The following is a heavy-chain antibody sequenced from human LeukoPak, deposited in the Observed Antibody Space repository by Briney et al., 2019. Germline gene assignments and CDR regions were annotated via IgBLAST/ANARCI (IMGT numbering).Heavy chain of an antibody. CDR2: INTDGGTT. D-gene: IGHD4-23*01. J-gene: IGHJ4*02. CDR1: ALTFSNYW. CDR3: ARGILGNKNLGSLDY. Sequence: GGSLRLSCAASALTFSNYWMHWVRHAPGKGLVWVSRINTDGGTTGYADSVKGRFTISRDNANNKMYLQMNSLRAEDTAVYYCARGILGNKNLGSLDYWGQGTLVTVSS. V-gene: IGHV3-74*01.